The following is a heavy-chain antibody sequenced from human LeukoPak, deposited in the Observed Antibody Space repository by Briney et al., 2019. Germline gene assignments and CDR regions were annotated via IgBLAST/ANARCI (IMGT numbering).Heavy chain of an antibody. CDR1: GFTFSSYA. Sequence: PGGSLRLSCAASGFTFSSYAMHWVRQAPGKGLEYVSAISSNGGSTYYANSVKGRFTISRDNSKNTLYLQMGSLRAEDMAVYYCARGRGDGYTFDYWGQGTLVTVSS. CDR2: ISSNGGST. D-gene: IGHD5-24*01. CDR3: ARGRGDGYTFDY. V-gene: IGHV3-64*01. J-gene: IGHJ4*02.